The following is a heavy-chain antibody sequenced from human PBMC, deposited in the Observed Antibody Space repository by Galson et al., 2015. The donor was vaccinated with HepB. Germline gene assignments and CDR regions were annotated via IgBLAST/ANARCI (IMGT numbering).Heavy chain of an antibody. V-gene: IGHV6-1*01. Sequence: CAISGDSVSNNNVAWNWIRQSPSRGLEWLGRTYYRAKWYNDYAVSVRSRITINPGTSKNQFSLQLNSVTPEDTAIYYCAGVVGTIYYYGMDVWGQGTTVTVSS. J-gene: IGHJ6*02. CDR1: GDSVSNNNVA. CDR2: TYYRAKWYN. D-gene: IGHD6-19*01. CDR3: AGVVGTIYYYGMDV.